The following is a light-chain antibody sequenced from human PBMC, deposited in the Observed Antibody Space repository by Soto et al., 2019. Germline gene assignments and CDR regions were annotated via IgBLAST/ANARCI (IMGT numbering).Light chain of an antibody. CDR1: SSDVGGYNF. V-gene: IGLV2-14*01. CDR2: DVS. J-gene: IGLJ2*01. CDR3: SSYTSSNTLV. Sequence: QSALAQPASVSGSRGQSITISCTGTSSDVGGYNFVSWYQQHPGKAPKLMIYDVSNRPSGVSNRFSGSKSGNTASLTISGLQAEDEADYYCSSYTSSNTLVFGGGTKLTVL.